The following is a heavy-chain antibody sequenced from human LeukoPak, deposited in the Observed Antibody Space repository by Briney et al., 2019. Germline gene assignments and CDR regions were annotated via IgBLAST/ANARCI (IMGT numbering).Heavy chain of an antibody. Sequence: SQTLSLTCAISGDSVSSNSAAWNWIRQSPSRGLEWPGRTYYRAKWYNDYAVSVKSRITINPDTSKNQFSLQLNSVTPEDTAVYYCAREVTYYYGSGSYYPAFDIWGQGTMVTVSS. CDR1: GDSVSSNSAA. CDR2: TYYRAKWYN. D-gene: IGHD3-10*01. J-gene: IGHJ3*02. CDR3: AREVTYYYGSGSYYPAFDI. V-gene: IGHV6-1*01.